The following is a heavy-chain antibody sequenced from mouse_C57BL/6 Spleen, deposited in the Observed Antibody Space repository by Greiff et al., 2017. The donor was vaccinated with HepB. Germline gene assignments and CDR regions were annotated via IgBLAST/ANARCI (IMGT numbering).Heavy chain of an antibody. CDR1: GFTFSSYA. CDR3: ARFPGTYDYFDY. V-gene: IGHV5-4*01. J-gene: IGHJ2*01. CDR2: ISDGGSYT. D-gene: IGHD5-1*01. Sequence: DVHLVESGGGLVKPGGSLKLSCAASGFTFSSYAMSWVRQTPEKRLEWVATISDGGSYTYYQDNVKGRFTIPRDNAKNNLYLQMSHLKSEDTAMYYCARFPGTYDYFDYWGQGTTLTVSS.